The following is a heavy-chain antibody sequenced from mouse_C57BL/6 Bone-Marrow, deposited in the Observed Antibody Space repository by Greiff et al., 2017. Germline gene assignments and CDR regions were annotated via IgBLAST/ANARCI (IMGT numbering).Heavy chain of an antibody. J-gene: IGHJ3*01. CDR3: VPAYAYPFAY. CDR2: IDPSDSYT. D-gene: IGHD6-5*01. CDR1: GYTFTSYW. Sequence: QVQLKQPGAELVRPGTSVKLSCKASGYTFTSYWMHWVKQRPGQGLEWIGVIDPSDSYTNYNQKFKGKATLTVDTSSSTAYMQLSSLTSADSAVYYCVPAYAYPFAYWGQGTLVTVSA. V-gene: IGHV1-59*01.